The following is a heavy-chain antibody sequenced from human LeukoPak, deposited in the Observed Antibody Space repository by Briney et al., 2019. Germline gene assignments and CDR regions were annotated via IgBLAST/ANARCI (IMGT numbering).Heavy chain of an antibody. D-gene: IGHD6-13*01. CDR3: ARQGSSWSPYFDY. J-gene: IGHJ4*02. Sequence: GESLKISCQGSGYSFTSYWIGWVRQMPGKGLEWMGIIYPGDSDTRYSPSFQGQVTISADKSISTAYLQWSSLKASDTAMYYCARQGSSWSPYFDYWGQGTLVTVSS. V-gene: IGHV5-51*01. CDR1: GYSFTSYW. CDR2: IYPGDSDT.